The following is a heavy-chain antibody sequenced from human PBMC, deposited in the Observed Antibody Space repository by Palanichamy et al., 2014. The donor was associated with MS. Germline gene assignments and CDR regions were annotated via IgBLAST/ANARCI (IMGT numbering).Heavy chain of an antibody. CDR2: IWQNGINK. V-gene: IGHV3-30*02. J-gene: IGHJ5*02. CDR1: GFTVSGQG. D-gene: IGHD3-9*01. Sequence: QVQLVEVWGRRGPGLGGPVRLSCAASGFTVSGQGMHWVRQAPGKGLEWVAFIWQNGINKNYIDSVKGRFTISRDNSKNTMYLQMNSLRAEDTAVYFCAKDFWLTGNYPWGQGTLVTVSS. CDR3: AKDFWLTGNYP.